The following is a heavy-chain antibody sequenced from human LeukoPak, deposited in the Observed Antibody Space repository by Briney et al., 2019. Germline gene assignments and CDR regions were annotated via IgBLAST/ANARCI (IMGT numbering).Heavy chain of an antibody. J-gene: IGHJ5*02. D-gene: IGHD3-10*01. CDR1: GGSISSYY. Sequence: SETLSLTCTVSGGSISSYYWTWIRQPPGRGLEWIGYIYYSGSTNYNPSLKSRVTISVDTSNNQFSLKLSSVTAADTAVYYCARGPPGGQFDPWGQGTLVTVSS. CDR3: ARGPPGGQFDP. V-gene: IGHV4-59*01. CDR2: IYYSGST.